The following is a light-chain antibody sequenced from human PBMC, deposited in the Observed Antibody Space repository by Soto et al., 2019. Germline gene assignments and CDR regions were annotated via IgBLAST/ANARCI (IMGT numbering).Light chain of an antibody. V-gene: IGKV1-27*01. Sequence: DIQMTQSPSSLSASVGDRVTIACRASQGISNYLVWYQQKPGKVPKLLIYAASTLQSGVPSRFSGRGSGTDFTLTTSSLQPEDAATYYCQKYNGAQWTFGQGTKWIS. J-gene: IGKJ1*01. CDR3: QKYNGAQWT. CDR1: QGISNY. CDR2: AAS.